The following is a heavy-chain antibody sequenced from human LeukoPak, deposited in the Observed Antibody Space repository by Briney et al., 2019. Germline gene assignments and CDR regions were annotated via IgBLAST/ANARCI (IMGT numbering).Heavy chain of an antibody. V-gene: IGHV3-23*01. CDR1: GFTFSSYS. CDR2: ISGSGGST. Sequence: PGGSLRLSCAASGFTFSSYSMNWVRQAPGKGLEWVSAISGSGGSTYYADSVKGRFTISRDNSKNTLYLQMNSLRAEDTAVYYCAKERSCSGWCYYFDYWGQGTLVTVSS. D-gene: IGHD6-19*01. J-gene: IGHJ4*02. CDR3: AKERSCSGWCYYFDY.